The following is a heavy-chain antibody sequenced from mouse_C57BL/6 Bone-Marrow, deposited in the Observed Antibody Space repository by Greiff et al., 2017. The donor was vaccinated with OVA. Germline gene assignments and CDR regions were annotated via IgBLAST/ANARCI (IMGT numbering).Heavy chain of an antibody. D-gene: IGHD1-1*01. CDR3: ARPSTGTMDY. CDR2: IYPGSGNT. CDR1: GYTFTDYY. V-gene: IGHV1-76*01. J-gene: IGHJ4*01. Sequence: QVQLQQSGAELVRPGASVKLSCKASGYTFTDYYINWVKQRPGQGLEWIARIYPGSGNTYYNEKFKGKATLTAEKSSITAYMQLSSLTSEDSAVYFCARPSTGTMDYWGQGTSVTVSS.